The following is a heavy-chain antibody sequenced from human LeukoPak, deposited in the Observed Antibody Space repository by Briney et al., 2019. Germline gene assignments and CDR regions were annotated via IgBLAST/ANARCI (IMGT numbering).Heavy chain of an antibody. J-gene: IGHJ4*02. Sequence: ASVKVSCKGSCFTLSRYGISGVGQGPGQRVEWMGWISAYNGNTNYAQKLQGRVTMTTDTSTSTAYMELRSLRSDDTAVYYCARGPRAFDYWGQGTLVTVSS. CDR1: CFTLSRYG. V-gene: IGHV1-18*01. CDR3: ARGPRAFDY. CDR2: ISAYNGNT.